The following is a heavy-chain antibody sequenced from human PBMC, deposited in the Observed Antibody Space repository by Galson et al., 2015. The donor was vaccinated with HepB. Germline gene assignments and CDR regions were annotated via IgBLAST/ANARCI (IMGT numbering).Heavy chain of an antibody. V-gene: IGHV1-18*01. CDR1: GYTFTSYG. CDR2: ISAYNGNT. J-gene: IGHJ5*02. Sequence: SVKVSCKASGYTFTSYGISWVRQAPGQGLEWMGWISAYNGNTNYAQKLQGRVTMTTDTSTSTAYMELRSLRSDDTAVYYCARDVESITMVREARPTPYNWFDPWGQGTLVTVSS. D-gene: IGHD3-10*01. CDR3: ARDVESITMVREARPTPYNWFDP.